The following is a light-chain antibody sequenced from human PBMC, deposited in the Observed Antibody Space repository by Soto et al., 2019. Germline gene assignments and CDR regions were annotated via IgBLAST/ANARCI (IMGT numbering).Light chain of an antibody. J-gene: IGLJ3*02. CDR1: SSNVGSNT. CDR2: GNN. CDR3: AAWDGSLSGWV. V-gene: IGLV1-44*01. Sequence: QSVLTQPPSASGTPGRRVTISCSGSSSNVGSNTVNWYQQVPGTAPKVLIFGNNQRPSGVPDRFSGSKSGTSASLAISGLHSEDEADYYCAAWDGSLSGWVFGGGTKLTVL.